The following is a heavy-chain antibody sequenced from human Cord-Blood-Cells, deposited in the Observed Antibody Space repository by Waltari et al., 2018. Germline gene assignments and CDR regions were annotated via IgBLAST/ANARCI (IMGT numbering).Heavy chain of an antibody. Sequence: EVQLVESGGGLVKPGGSLRLSCAASGFTFSSNSMNGVRQAPGKGLEWVSSISSSSSYIYYADSVKGRFTISRDNAKNSLYLQMNSLRAEDTAVYYCARGLTTVTDYWGQGTLVTVSS. J-gene: IGHJ4*02. D-gene: IGHD4-17*01. V-gene: IGHV3-21*01. CDR3: ARGLTTVTDY. CDR1: GFTFSSNS. CDR2: ISSSSSYI.